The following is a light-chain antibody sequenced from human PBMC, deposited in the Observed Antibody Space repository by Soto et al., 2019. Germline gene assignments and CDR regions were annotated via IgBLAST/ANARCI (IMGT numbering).Light chain of an antibody. CDR3: QQYSTDFWT. V-gene: IGKV1-5*01. CDR2: DAS. CDR1: QSISNW. J-gene: IGKJ1*01. Sequence: DIQMTQSPSTLSASVGDRVTITCRASQSISNWLAWYQQRPGKAPKLLIYDASTLDSGVPSRFSGSGSGTELTLTISSLQPDDFATYYCQQYSTDFWTFGQGTKVEIK.